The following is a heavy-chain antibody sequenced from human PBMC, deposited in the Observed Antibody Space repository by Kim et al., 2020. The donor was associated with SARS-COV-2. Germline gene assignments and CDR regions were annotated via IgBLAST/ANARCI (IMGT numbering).Heavy chain of an antibody. V-gene: IGHV4-4*02. J-gene: IGHJ6*03. D-gene: IGHD4-17*01. CDR3: ARSSPPTTVSSYYMDV. Sequence: SLKSRVTISVDKSKNQFSLKLSSVTAADTAVYYCARSSPPTTVSSYYMDVWGKGTTVTVSS.